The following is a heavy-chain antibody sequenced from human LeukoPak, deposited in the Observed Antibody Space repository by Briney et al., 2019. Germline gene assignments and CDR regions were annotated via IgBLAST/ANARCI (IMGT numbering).Heavy chain of an antibody. V-gene: IGHV4-59*11. CDR1: GGSISSHY. CDR2: IYFLGST. Sequence: SETLSLTCTVSGGSISSHYWSWIRQPPGKGLEWIGYIYFLGSTNYNPSLKSRVTISVDMSKNQFSLKLSSVTAADTAVYYCARDRYYYGSGSYFFDYWGQGTLVTVSS. J-gene: IGHJ4*02. D-gene: IGHD3-10*01. CDR3: ARDRYYYGSGSYFFDY.